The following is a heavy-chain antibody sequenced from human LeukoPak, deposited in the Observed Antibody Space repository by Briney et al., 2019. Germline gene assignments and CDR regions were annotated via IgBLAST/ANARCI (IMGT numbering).Heavy chain of an antibody. CDR1: GFTFSSYW. CDR3: ARGGDSGSYCNY. D-gene: IGHD3-10*01. V-gene: IGHV3-74*01. Sequence: HPGGSLRLSCAAAGFTFSSYWMHWVRQAPGKGLVRVSRINIDGSSTSYPDSVKGRFAISRDNAKNTLYLQMNSLRAEETAVYYCARGGDSGSYCNYWGQGTLVTVSS. CDR2: INIDGSST. J-gene: IGHJ4*02.